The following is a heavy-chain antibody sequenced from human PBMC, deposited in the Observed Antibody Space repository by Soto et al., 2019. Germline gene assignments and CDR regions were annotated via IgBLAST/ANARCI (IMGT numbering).Heavy chain of an antibody. D-gene: IGHD2-2*01. V-gene: IGHV1-69*12. J-gene: IGHJ3*02. CDR1: GGTFSSYA. CDR2: IIPIFGTA. Sequence: QVQLVQSGAEVKKPGSSVKVSCKASGGTFSSYAISWVRQAPGQGLEWMGGIIPIFGTANYAQKCQGRVTITADESTSTAYMEVSSLRSEDTAVYYCAVVGRWLQSPGAHAFDIWGQGTMVTVSS. CDR3: AVVGRWLQSPGAHAFDI.